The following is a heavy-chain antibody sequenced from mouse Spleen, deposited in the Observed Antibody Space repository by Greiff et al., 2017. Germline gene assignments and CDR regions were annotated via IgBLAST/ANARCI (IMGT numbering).Heavy chain of an antibody. V-gene: IGHV1-82*01. D-gene: IGHD1-1*01. CDR3: ARWRGYYYGSSGYAMDY. Sequence: VQLQQSGPELVKPGASVKISCKASGYAFSSSWMNWVKQRPGKGLEWIGRIYPGDGDTNYNGKFKGKATLTADKSSSTAYMQLSSLTSEDSAVYFCARWRGYYYGSSGYAMDYWGQGTSVTVSS. CDR2: IYPGDGDT. J-gene: IGHJ4*01. CDR1: GYAFSSSW.